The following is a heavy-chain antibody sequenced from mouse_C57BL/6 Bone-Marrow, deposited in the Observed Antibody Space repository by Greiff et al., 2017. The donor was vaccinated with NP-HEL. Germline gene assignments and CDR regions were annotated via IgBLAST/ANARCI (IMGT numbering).Heavy chain of an antibody. CDR3: ARRGPSNYLWDY. J-gene: IGHJ4*01. CDR1: GFTFSSYG. CDR2: ISSGGSYT. Sequence: EVQVVESGGDLVKPGGSLKLSCAASGFTFSSYGMSWVRQTPDKRLEWVATISSGGSYTYYPDSVKGRFTISRDNAKNTLYLQMSSLKSEDTAMYYCARRGPSNYLWDYWGQGTSVTVSS. D-gene: IGHD2-5*01. V-gene: IGHV5-6*01.